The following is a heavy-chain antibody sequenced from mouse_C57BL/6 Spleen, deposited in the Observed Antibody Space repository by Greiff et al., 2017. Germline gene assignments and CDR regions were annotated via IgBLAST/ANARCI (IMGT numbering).Heavy chain of an antibody. J-gene: IGHJ1*03. Sequence: VQLQQSGPELVKPGASVKISCTASGYSFTGYYMNWVKQSPEKSLEWIGEINPSTGGTTYNQKFKAKATLTVDKSSSTAYMQLKSLTSEDSAVYYCARRSGSSYEYFDVWGTGTTVTVSS. D-gene: IGHD1-1*01. V-gene: IGHV1-42*01. CDR2: INPSTGGT. CDR1: GYSFTGYY. CDR3: ARRSGSSYEYFDV.